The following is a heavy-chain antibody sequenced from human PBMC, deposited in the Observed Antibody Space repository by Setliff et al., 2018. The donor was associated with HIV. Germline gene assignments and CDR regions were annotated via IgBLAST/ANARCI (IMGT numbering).Heavy chain of an antibody. V-gene: IGHV3-73*01. Sequence: GGSLRLSCAASGFTFSGSPIHWVRQASGKGLEWLGRIKTRADNYATAYAASVKGRFTISRDDSMNTAYLQMNSLKIEDTAVCYCTRPQYFYDIGGSDYWGQGTLVTVSS. CDR1: GFTFSGSP. J-gene: IGHJ4*02. CDR2: IKTRADNYAT. CDR3: TRPQYFYDIGGSDY. D-gene: IGHD3-22*01.